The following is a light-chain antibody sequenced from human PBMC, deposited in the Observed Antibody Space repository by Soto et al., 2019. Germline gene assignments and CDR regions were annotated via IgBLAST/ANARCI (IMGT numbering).Light chain of an antibody. Sequence: QSVLTQPASVSGSPGQSSTISCTGTSSDVGGYNYVSWYQQHPGKDPKLMIFEVSNRTSGVSDRFSGSKSGNTASLTISGLQAEDEADYYCSSYTSSSTKVFGTGTKLTVL. CDR1: SSDVGGYNY. V-gene: IGLV2-14*01. CDR3: SSYTSSSTKV. CDR2: EVS. J-gene: IGLJ1*01.